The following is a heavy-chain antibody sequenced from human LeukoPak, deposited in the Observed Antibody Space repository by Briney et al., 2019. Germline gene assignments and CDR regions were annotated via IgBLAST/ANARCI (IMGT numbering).Heavy chain of an antibody. V-gene: IGHV4-30-4*08. Sequence: SETLSLTCTVSGGSISSGDYYWSWIRQPPGKGLEWIGYIYYSGSTYYNPSLKSRVTISVDTSKNQFSLKLSSVTAADTAVYYCARAEWELLSDYWGQGTLVTVSS. CDR1: GGSISSGDYY. J-gene: IGHJ4*02. CDR2: IYYSGST. CDR3: ARAEWELLSDY. D-gene: IGHD1-26*01.